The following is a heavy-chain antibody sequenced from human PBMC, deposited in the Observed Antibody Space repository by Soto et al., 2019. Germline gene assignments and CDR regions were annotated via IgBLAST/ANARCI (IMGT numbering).Heavy chain of an antibody. V-gene: IGHV4-39*01. D-gene: IGHD5-12*01. CDR1: GGSISSSSYY. Sequence: QLQLQESGPGLVKPSETLSLTCTVSGGSISSSSYYWGWIRQPPGKGLEWIGSIYYSGSTYYNPSLKSRVTVSVATSKNQSSLKLSSVTAADTAVYYCASQPSIGRDGYNDYWGQGTLVTVSS. CDR3: ASQPSIGRDGYNDY. J-gene: IGHJ4*02. CDR2: IYYSGST.